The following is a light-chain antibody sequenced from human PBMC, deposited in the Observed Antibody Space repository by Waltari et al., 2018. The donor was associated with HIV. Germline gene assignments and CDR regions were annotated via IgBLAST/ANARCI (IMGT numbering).Light chain of an antibody. CDR2: RNN. V-gene: IGLV1-47*01. Sequence: QPALTQPPSASGTPAQRVTISCSRSSSNIGRNYVYWYLQLPGTAPKLLIYRNNPRPSGVPDLFSASKSGTAAALTISGVRYEDEADYYCASWDDSVSVVFGGGTKLTVL. CDR3: ASWDDSVSVV. CDR1: SSNIGRNY. J-gene: IGLJ2*01.